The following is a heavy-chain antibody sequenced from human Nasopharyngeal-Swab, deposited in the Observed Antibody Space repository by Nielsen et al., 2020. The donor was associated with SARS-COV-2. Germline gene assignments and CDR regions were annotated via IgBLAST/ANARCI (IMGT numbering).Heavy chain of an antibody. Sequence: AGSLRLSCTVSGGSIIPFYWSWIRQPPGKAPEWVGFIYYSGDTNYNPSLKSRVTISLDRSKSQFSLNLSSVTAADTAVYYCARGGSSSELFDYWGQGTLVTVSS. J-gene: IGHJ4*02. CDR2: IYYSGDT. V-gene: IGHV4-59*01. D-gene: IGHD6-6*01. CDR1: GGSIIPFY. CDR3: ARGGSSSELFDY.